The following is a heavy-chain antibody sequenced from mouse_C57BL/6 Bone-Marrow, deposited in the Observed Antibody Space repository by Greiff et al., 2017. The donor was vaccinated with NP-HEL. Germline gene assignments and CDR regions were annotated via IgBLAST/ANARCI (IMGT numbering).Heavy chain of an antibody. D-gene: IGHD2-4*01. CDR2: INPNNGGT. Sequence: VQLQQSGPELVKPGASVKISCKASGYTFTDYYMNWVKQSHGKSLEWIGDINPNNGGTSYNQKFKGKDTLTVAKSSSTAYMALRSLTSEDSAVYYCARSTYHEYDGAMDYWGQGTSVTVSS. V-gene: IGHV1-26*01. CDR1: GYTFTDYY. J-gene: IGHJ4*01. CDR3: ARSTYHEYDGAMDY.